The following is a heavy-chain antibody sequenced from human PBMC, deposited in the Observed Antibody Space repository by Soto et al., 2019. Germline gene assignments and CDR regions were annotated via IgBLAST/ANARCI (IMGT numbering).Heavy chain of an antibody. Sequence: GGSLRLSCAASGFTFSSYAMSWVRQAPGKGLECISDISGSGGSIYYADSVKGRFTISRDNAKNSLYLQMNSLRAENTAVYYCARDVRDIVVVPAAPNDAFDIWGQGTMVTVSS. CDR2: ISGSGGSI. V-gene: IGHV3-23*01. CDR3: ARDVRDIVVVPAAPNDAFDI. J-gene: IGHJ3*02. CDR1: GFTFSSYA. D-gene: IGHD2-2*01.